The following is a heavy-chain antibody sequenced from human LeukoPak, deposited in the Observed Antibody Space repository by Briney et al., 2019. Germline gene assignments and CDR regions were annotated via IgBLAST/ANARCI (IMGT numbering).Heavy chain of an antibody. Sequence: SETLSLTCTVSGGSISSSSYYWGWIRQPPGKGLEWIGSIYYSGSTYYNPSLKSRVTISVDTSKNQFSLKLSSVTAADTAVYYCARQRLYCSGGSCPKWLDPWGQGTLVTVSS. CDR3: ARQRLYCSGGSCPKWLDP. J-gene: IGHJ5*02. CDR1: GGSISSSSYY. D-gene: IGHD2-15*01. CDR2: IYYSGST. V-gene: IGHV4-39*01.